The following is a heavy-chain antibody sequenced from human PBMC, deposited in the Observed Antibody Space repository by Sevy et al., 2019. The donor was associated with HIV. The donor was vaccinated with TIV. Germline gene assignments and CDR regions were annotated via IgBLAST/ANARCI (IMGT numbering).Heavy chain of an antibody. V-gene: IGHV3-15*07. Sequence: GSLRLSCAASGFTSGFTFTNAWMNWVRQAPGKGLEWVGRIEAKSDGGTTDYAAPVKGRFTISRDDSKNTLYLQLNSLTTADTAMYYCATGPGYCISTSCQPPFYYYYYHGMDVWGQGTTVTVSS. CDR3: ATGPGYCISTSCQPPFYYYYYHGMDV. J-gene: IGHJ6*02. CDR2: IEAKSDGGTT. D-gene: IGHD2-2*01. CDR1: GFTSGFTFTNAW.